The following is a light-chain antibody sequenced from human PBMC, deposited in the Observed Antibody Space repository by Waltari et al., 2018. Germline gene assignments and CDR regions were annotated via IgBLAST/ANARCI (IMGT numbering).Light chain of an antibody. V-gene: IGKV3-20*01. CDR2: GAS. J-gene: IGKJ1*01. CDR1: QSVNNNY. Sequence: IVLTQSPGTLSLSPGERATLPCRASQSVNNNYLAWYHQRPGQAPRLLIYGASSRATGIPDRFSASGSGTDFTLTISRLEPEDFAVYYCQQYGTSPRTFGQGTKVEIK. CDR3: QQYGTSPRT.